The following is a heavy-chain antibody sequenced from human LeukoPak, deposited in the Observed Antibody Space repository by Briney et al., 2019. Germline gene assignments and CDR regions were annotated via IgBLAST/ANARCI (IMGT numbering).Heavy chain of an antibody. V-gene: IGHV3-21*01. CDR3: VRGPHYGAYTDYFDY. Sequence: GGSLRLSCAASGFTFSTYSMNWVRQAPGKGLEWVSSISSSSSYIYYADSVKGRFTISRDDATNSLFLQMNSLRVEDTALYYCVRGPHYGAYTDYFDYWGRGTLVTVSS. CDR2: ISSSSSYI. CDR1: GFTFSTYS. D-gene: IGHD4-17*01. J-gene: IGHJ4*02.